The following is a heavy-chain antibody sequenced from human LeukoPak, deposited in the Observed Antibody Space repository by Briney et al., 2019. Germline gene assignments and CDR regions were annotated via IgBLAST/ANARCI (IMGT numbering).Heavy chain of an antibody. CDR3: ARDRLGSKASIPGYDTRTQFDP. CDR2: INPNSGGT. J-gene: IGHJ5*02. CDR1: GYTFTGYY. Sequence: ASVQVSCKASGYTFTGYYMHWVRQAPGQGLEWMGWINPNSGGTNYAQKFQGRVTMTRDTSISTAYMELSRLRSDDTAVYYCARDRLGSKASIPGYDTRTQFDPWGQGTLVTVSS. V-gene: IGHV1-2*02. D-gene: IGHD3-22*01.